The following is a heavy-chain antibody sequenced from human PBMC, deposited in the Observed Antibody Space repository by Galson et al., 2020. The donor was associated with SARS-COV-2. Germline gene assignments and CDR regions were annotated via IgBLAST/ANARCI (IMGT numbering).Heavy chain of an antibody. CDR3: ARAKFDSSGYGYYYYYGMDV. V-gene: IGHV4-31*03. J-gene: IGHJ6*02. CDR2: IYYSGST. D-gene: IGHD3-22*01. Sequence: ASETLSLTCTVSGGSISSGGYYWSWIRQHPGKGLEWIGYIYYSGSTYYNPSLKSRVTISVDTSKNQFSLKLSSVTAADTAVYYCARAKFDSSGYGYYYYYGMDVWGQGTTVTVSS. CDR1: GGSISSGGYY.